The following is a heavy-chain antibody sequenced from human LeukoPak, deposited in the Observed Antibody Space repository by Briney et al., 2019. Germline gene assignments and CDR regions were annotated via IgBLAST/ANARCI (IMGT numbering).Heavy chain of an antibody. D-gene: IGHD6-13*01. Sequence: PSETLSLTCTVSGYSISSGYYWGWIRQPPGKGLEWIGSIYHSGSTYYNPSLKSRVTISVDTSKNQFSLKLSSVTAADTAVYYCATYIAAAGNYWGQGTLVTVSS. CDR3: ATYIAAAGNY. CDR2: IYHSGST. CDR1: GYSISSGYY. J-gene: IGHJ4*02. V-gene: IGHV4-38-2*02.